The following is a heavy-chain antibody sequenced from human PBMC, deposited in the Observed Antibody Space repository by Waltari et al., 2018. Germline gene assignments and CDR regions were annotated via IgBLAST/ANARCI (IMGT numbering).Heavy chain of an antibody. J-gene: IGHJ5*02. Sequence: QVQLHQWGAGLLKPSETLSLTCAVSGGPSTDYSWSWIRQSPDKGLEWIGEISHSGSTNYNPSLKSRVTMSVDTIKKQFSLKLTSVTAADTAVYFCARTWGYSPPLGWFDPWGRGTRVTVSS. CDR2: ISHSGST. D-gene: IGHD1-26*01. CDR3: ARTWGYSPPLGWFDP. V-gene: IGHV4-34*01. CDR1: GGPSTDYS.